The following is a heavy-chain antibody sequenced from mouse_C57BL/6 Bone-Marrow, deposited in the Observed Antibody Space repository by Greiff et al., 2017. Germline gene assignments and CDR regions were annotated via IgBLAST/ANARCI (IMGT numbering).Heavy chain of an antibody. CDR2: IDPSDSDT. Sequence: QVQLQQPGAELVRPGSSVKLSCKASGYTFTSYWMHWVKQRPIQGLEWIGNIDPSDSDTHYNQKFKDKATLTVDKSSSTAYMQLSSLTSEDSAVYYCARGTYYAMDYWGQGTSVTVSS. V-gene: IGHV1-52*01. J-gene: IGHJ4*01. CDR1: GYTFTSYW. D-gene: IGHD3-1*01. CDR3: ARGTYYAMDY.